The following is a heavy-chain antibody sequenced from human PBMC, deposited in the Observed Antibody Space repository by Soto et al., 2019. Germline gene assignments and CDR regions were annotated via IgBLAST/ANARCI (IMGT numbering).Heavy chain of an antibody. CDR1: GYSFTTYW. V-gene: IGHV5-51*01. D-gene: IGHD3-9*01. Sequence: GESLKISCKGSGYSFTTYWIGWVCQMPGKGLEWMGIIYPGGSETRYSPPFQGQVTISADKSITTAYLQWSSLKASDTAMYYCGRLPCAIVLVDFDFWGQGTLVTVSS. CDR3: GRLPCAIVLVDFDF. J-gene: IGHJ4*02. CDR2: IYPGGSET.